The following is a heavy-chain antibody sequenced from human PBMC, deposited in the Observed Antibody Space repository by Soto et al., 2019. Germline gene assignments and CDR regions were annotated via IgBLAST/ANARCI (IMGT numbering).Heavy chain of an antibody. CDR2: ISGSGGST. Sequence: EVQLLESGGGLVQPGGSLRLSCAASGFTFSSYAMSWVRQAPGKGLEWVSAISGSGGSTYYADSVKGRFPISRDNSKNTLYLQMNSLRAADTAVYYCAKEGVGVVVAAPPAFDIWGQGTMVTVSS. V-gene: IGHV3-23*01. CDR3: AKEGVGVVVAAPPAFDI. D-gene: IGHD2-15*01. CDR1: GFTFSSYA. J-gene: IGHJ3*02.